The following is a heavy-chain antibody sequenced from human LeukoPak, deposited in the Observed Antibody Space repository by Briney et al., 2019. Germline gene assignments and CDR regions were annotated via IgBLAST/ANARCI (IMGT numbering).Heavy chain of an antibody. V-gene: IGHV1-18*01. J-gene: IGHJ3*02. CDR2: ISAYNGNT. CDR1: GYTFTSYG. CDR3: ARGGRVSAMIVVDETAFDI. Sequence: ASVKVSCKASGYTFTSYGISWVRQAPGQGLEWMGWISAYNGNTNYAQKLQGRVTMTTDTSTSTAYMELRSLGSDDTAVYYCARGGRVSAMIVVDETAFDIWGQGTMVTVSS. D-gene: IGHD3-22*01.